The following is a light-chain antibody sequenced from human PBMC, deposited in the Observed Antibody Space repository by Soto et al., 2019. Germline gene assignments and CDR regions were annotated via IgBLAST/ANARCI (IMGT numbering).Light chain of an antibody. Sequence: DIVLTQSPDSLAVSLGERATINCKSSQSVLYSSNNKNFLAWYQLKPGQPPNLIISWASAREYGVPDRCSGSGAGTDFSLPISSLQAKACAIYYYLQYYSTRPLPFGCGTQVEIK. CDR3: LQYYSTRPLP. CDR2: WAS. J-gene: IGKJ4*01. V-gene: IGKV4-1*01. CDR1: QSVLYSSNNKNF.